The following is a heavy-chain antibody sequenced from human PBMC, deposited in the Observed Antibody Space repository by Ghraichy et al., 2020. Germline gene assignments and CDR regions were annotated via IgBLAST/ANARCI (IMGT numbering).Heavy chain of an antibody. CDR2: INHSGST. CDR3: ARRSPQSRGGNYYYYYGMDV. CDR1: GGSFSGYY. Sequence: SETLSLTCAVYGGSFSGYYWSWIRQPPGKGLERIGEINHSGSTNYNPSLKSRVTISVDTSKNQFSLKLSSVTAADTAVYYCARRSPQSRGGNYYYYYGMDVWGQGTTVTVSS. J-gene: IGHJ6*02. D-gene: IGHD3-16*01. V-gene: IGHV4-34*01.